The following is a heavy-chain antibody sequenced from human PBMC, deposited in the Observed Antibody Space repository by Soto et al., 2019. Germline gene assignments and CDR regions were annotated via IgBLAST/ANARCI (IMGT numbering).Heavy chain of an antibody. V-gene: IGHV1-18*01. D-gene: IGHD6-19*01. J-gene: IGHJ4*02. CDR3: ATDLAVALIDY. Sequence: QVQLVQSGAEVKKPGASVKVSCEASGYSFTSYGISWVRQAPGQGLEWMGWISAYNGNTKYAQNLQGRVTMTTDTSTSTAYMELRSLRSDDTAVYYCATDLAVALIDYWGQGTLVTVSS. CDR2: ISAYNGNT. CDR1: GYSFTSYG.